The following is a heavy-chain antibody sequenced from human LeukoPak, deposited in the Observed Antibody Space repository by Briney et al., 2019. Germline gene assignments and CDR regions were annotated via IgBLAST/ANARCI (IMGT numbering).Heavy chain of an antibody. D-gene: IGHD6-19*01. CDR1: GFTVTDNY. V-gene: IGHV3-53*01. CDR3: AKADAVAVLDY. CDR2: IYGGGDT. J-gene: IGHJ4*02. Sequence: GGSPRLSCAASGFTVTDNYMNWVRQSSGKGLEWVSVIYGGGDTNYADSVKGRFIISRDTSKNTLYLQMNSLRAEDTAVYYCAKADAVAVLDYWGQGTLVTVSS.